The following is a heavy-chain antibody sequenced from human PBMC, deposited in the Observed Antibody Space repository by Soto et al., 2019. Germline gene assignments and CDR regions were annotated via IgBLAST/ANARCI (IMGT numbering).Heavy chain of an antibody. J-gene: IGHJ6*02. CDR1: GGSISSGGYY. Sequence: QVQLQESGPGLVKPSQTLSLTCTVYGGSISSGGYYWSWIRQHPGKGLEWIGYIYYIGSTYYNPSLKSRVTISVDTSKNQFSLKLSSVTAADTAVYYCARAERRASYYYYYGMDVWGQGTTVTVSS. CDR3: ARAERRASYYYYYGMDV. CDR2: IYYIGST. V-gene: IGHV4-31*03.